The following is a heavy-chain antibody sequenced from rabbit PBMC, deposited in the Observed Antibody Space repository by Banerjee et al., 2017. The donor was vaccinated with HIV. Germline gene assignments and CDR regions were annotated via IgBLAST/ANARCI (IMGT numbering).Heavy chain of an antibody. CDR1: GFSFNSRHC. CDR3: ARGSDDGGYGYATDFRLDL. J-gene: IGHJ3*01. D-gene: IGHD6-1*01. CDR2: IYIGSGNP. Sequence: QSLEESGGDLVKPGASLTLTCTASGFSFNSRHCMCWVRQAPGKGLEWIACIYIGSGNPYYTSWAKGRFTISKTSSTTVTLQMTSLTAADTATYFCARGSDDGGYGYATDFRLDLWGPGTLVTVS. V-gene: IGHV1S40*01.